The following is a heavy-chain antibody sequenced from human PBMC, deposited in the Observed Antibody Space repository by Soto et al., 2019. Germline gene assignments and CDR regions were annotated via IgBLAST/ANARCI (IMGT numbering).Heavy chain of an antibody. CDR1: GGTFSSYA. V-gene: IGHV1-69*06. CDR3: ARDYDFWSGYYGFGMDV. Sequence: RASVKVSCKASGGTFSSYAISWVRQAPGQGLEWMGGIIPIFGTANYAQKFQGRVTITADKSTSTAYMELSSLRSEDTAVYYCARDYDFWSGYYGFGMDVWGQGTTVTVSS. J-gene: IGHJ6*02. D-gene: IGHD3-3*01. CDR2: IIPIFGTA.